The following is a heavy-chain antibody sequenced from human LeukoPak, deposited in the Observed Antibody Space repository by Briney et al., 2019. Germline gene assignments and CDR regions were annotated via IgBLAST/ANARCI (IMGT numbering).Heavy chain of an antibody. CDR1: GGSFSGYY. Sequence: SETLSLTCAVYGGSFSGYYWSWIRQPPGKGLEWIGEINHSGSTNYNPSLKSRVTISVDTSKNQFSLKLSSVTAADTAVYYCARVGRGYSYVFDCWGQGTLVTVSS. CDR2: INHSGST. CDR3: ARVGRGYSYVFDC. V-gene: IGHV4-34*01. J-gene: IGHJ4*02. D-gene: IGHD5-18*01.